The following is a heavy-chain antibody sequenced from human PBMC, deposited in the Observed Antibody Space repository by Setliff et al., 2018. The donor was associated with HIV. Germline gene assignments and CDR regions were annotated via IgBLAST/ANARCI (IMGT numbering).Heavy chain of an antibody. CDR2: IYTSGST. D-gene: IGHD3-16*01. CDR1: GGSISSYY. J-gene: IGHJ4*02. CDR3: ARGGAVSADFDS. V-gene: IGHV4-4*07. Sequence: SETLSLTCTVSGGSISSYYWSWIRQPAGKGLEWIGRIYTSGSTNYNPSLKSRVTMSVDTSKNQFSLRLSSVTAADTAVYFCARGGAVSADFDSWGQGTLVTVSS.